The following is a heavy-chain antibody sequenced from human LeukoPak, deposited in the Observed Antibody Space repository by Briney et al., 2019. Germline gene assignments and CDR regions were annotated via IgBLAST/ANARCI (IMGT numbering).Heavy chain of an antibody. V-gene: IGHV3-23*01. D-gene: IGHD3-22*01. CDR1: GFTFSSYA. CDR3: AKDDWYYDSSGYPYYFDY. J-gene: IGHJ4*02. CDR2: ISGSGGST. Sequence: GGSLRLSCAASGFTFSSYAMSWVRQAPGKGLEWVSAISGSGGSTYYADSVKGRFTISRDNSKNTLYLQMNSLRAEDTAVYYCAKDDWYYDSSGYPYYFDYWGQGTLVTVSS.